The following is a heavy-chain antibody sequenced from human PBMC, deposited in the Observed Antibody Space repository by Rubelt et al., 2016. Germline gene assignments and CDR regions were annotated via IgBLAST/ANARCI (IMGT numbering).Heavy chain of an antibody. J-gene: IGHJ4*02. CDR2: IYHRGST. Sequence: QVQLQESGPVLVKPSGTLSLTCAVSGVSISSTNWWSWVRQPPGKGLEWIGEIYHRGSTNYNPSLKSRVTISADTPKNQFSRTLYSVTAADTAVYYCARGRYATRMASWGQGTLVTVSS. V-gene: IGHV4-4*02. D-gene: IGHD3-16*01. CDR3: ARGRYATRMAS. CDR1: GVSISSTNW.